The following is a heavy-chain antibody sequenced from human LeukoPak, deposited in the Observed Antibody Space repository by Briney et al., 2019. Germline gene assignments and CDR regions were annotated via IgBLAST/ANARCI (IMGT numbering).Heavy chain of an antibody. V-gene: IGHV1-24*01. J-gene: IGHJ4*02. CDR2: FDPENAEI. Sequence: GASVKVSCKLSGNTLRELPIQWVRQAGGEGLEWMAGFDPENAEIVYAQKFQGRVTMTEDTSTNTAYMELTSLTSDDTAVYYCATRGSDFWSGFDFWGQGTQVTVSS. CDR1: GNTLRELP. D-gene: IGHD3-3*01. CDR3: ATRGSDFWSGFDF.